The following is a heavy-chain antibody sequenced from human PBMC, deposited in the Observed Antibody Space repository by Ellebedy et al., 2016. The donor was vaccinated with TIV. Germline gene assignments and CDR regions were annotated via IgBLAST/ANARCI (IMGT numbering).Heavy chain of an antibody. Sequence: GESLKISCTASGFTFDTYAINWVRQAPGKGLEWVSSISGRGTTIYYADSVKGRVTISRDNAKNTVYLQMSSLRVEDTAVYYCVRDPKGDSGFFWGQGTLVTVSS. CDR2: ISGRGTTI. D-gene: IGHD3-10*01. CDR3: VRDPKGDSGFF. V-gene: IGHV3-23*01. J-gene: IGHJ4*02. CDR1: GFTFDTYA.